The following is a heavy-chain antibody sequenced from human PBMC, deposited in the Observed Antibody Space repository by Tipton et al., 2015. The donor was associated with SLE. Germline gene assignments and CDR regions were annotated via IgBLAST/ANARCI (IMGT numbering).Heavy chain of an antibody. Sequence: TLSLTCTVSGGSISSGDYYWSWIRQHPGKGLEWIGNIYNSGTTYYTPSLKSRLTISIDTSKNQFSLNLTSVTAADTAVYYCAREGADSSGWNYYFLSMDVWGKGTTVTVS. D-gene: IGHD6-19*01. J-gene: IGHJ6*03. CDR2: IYNSGTT. CDR3: AREGADSSGWNYYFLSMDV. CDR1: GGSISSGDYY. V-gene: IGHV4-31*03.